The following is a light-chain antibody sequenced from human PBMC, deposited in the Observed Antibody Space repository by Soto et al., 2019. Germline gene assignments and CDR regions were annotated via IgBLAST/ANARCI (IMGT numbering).Light chain of an antibody. J-gene: IGKJ2*01. CDR1: QSIGSSY. V-gene: IGKV3-20*01. Sequence: ENVLTQSPGTLSLSPGERATLSCRASQSIGSSYLAWYQQKPGHAPRLIIYGTSSRATGIPDRFSGSGSGTDFTLTISRLEPEDFAVYYCQQYGSSPPYTFGQGTKLEIK. CDR2: GTS. CDR3: QQYGSSPPYT.